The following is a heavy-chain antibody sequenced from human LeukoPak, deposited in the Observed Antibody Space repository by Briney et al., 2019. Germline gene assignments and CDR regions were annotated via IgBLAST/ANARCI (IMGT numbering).Heavy chain of an antibody. CDR2: IIPIFGTA. CDR1: GGTFSSYA. D-gene: IGHD5-12*01. V-gene: IGHV1-69*13. Sequence: ASVKVSCKASGGTFSSYAISWVRQAPGQGLEWMGGIIPIFGTANYAQKFQGRVTITADESTSTAYMELSSLRSEDTAVYYCARGRRLRPLSFPFDYWGQGTLVTVSS. J-gene: IGHJ4*02. CDR3: ARGRRLRPLSFPFDY.